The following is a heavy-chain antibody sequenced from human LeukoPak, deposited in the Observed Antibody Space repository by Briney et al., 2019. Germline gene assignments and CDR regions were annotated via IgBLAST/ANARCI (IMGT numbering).Heavy chain of an antibody. CDR2: DSAGGTT. CDR1: GDSVSPYY. Sequence: SETLSLTCTVSGDSVSPYYWSWIRQSAEKGLQWIGRDSAGGTTDYNPSLKSRVTMSVDTSKTQFSLKMTSVTAADTAVYYCSRGGGQWLIPDFDYWGQGLLVIVSS. V-gene: IGHV4-4*07. CDR3: SRGGGQWLIPDFDY. D-gene: IGHD6-19*01. J-gene: IGHJ4*02.